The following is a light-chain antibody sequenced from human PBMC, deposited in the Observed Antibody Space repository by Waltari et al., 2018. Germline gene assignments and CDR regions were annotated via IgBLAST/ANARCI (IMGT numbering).Light chain of an antibody. J-gene: IGKJ1*01. CDR1: QSVVYSSNNKNF. V-gene: IGKV4-1*01. Sequence: DIVMTQSPDSLAVSLGERATINCKSSQSVVYSSNNKNFLAWYQQKAGQPPKLLIYWASTRESGVSDRFSGSGSGTDFTLTISSLQAEDVAVYYCQQYCTTPWTFGQGTKVEIK. CDR3: QQYCTTPWT. CDR2: WAS.